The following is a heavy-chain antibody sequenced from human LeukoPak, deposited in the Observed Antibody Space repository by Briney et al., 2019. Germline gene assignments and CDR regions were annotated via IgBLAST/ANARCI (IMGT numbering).Heavy chain of an antibody. Sequence: GGSLRLSCAASGFTFISHWMSWVRQAPGKGLEWVSFIYSGGNTHYSDSVKGRFTISRDNSKNTLYLQMGSLRPEDMAVYYCARVDSGSACASWGQGILVTVSS. J-gene: IGHJ1*01. CDR3: ARVDSGSACAS. CDR2: IYSGGNT. V-gene: IGHV3-66*02. CDR1: GFTFISHW. D-gene: IGHD6-19*01.